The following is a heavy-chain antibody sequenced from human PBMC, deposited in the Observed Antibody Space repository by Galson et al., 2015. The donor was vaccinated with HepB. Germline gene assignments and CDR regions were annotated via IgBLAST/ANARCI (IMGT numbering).Heavy chain of an antibody. J-gene: IGHJ4*02. CDR2: IYYSGST. V-gene: IGHV4-59*01. Sequence: ETLSLTCTVSGGSISSYYWSWIRQPPGKGLEWIGYIYYSGSTNYNPSLKSRVTISVDTSKNQFSLKLSSVTAADTAVYYCARHYYDSSGYYSDYWGQGTLVTVSS. D-gene: IGHD3-22*01. CDR1: GGSISSYY. CDR3: ARHYYDSSGYYSDY.